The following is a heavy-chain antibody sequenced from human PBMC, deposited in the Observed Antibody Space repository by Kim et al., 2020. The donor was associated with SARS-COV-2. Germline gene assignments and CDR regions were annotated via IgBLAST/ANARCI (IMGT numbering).Heavy chain of an antibody. CDR3: ARPQRHYYDSSGYYLY. CDR2: INPNSGGT. Sequence: ASVKVSCKASGYTFTGYYMHWVRQAPGQGLEWMGWINPNSGGTNYAQKFQGRVTMTRDTSISTAYMELSRLRSDDTAVYYCARPQRHYYDSSGYYLYWGQGTLVTVSS. J-gene: IGHJ4*02. D-gene: IGHD3-22*01. CDR1: GYTFTGYY. V-gene: IGHV1-2*02.